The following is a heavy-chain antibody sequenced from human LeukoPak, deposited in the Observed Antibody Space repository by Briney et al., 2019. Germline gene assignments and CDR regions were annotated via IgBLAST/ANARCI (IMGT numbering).Heavy chain of an antibody. J-gene: IGHJ5*02. CDR3: ARAVGSRYCSSTSCSNWFDP. CDR1: GGSLSPYY. Sequence: SETLSLTCAVYGGSLSPYYWSWIRQPPGKGLEWIGYIHYSGSTNYNPSLKSRVTISVDTSKNQFSLKLSSVTAADTAVYYCARAVGSRYCSSTSCSNWFDPWGQGTLVTVSS. V-gene: IGHV4-59*01. D-gene: IGHD2-2*01. CDR2: IHYSGST.